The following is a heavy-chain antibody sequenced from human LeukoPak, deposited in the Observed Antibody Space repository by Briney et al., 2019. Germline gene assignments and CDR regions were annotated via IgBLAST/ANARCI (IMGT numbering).Heavy chain of an antibody. CDR1: GGSISSGSYY. V-gene: IGHV4-61*02. D-gene: IGHD7-27*01. CDR3: ASGPTTGYYYYMDV. CDR2: IYTSGST. J-gene: IGHJ6*03. Sequence: SQTLSLTCTVSGGSISSGSYYWNWIRQPAGKGLEWIGRIYTSGSTNYNPSLTSRVTISVDTSKNQFSLKLSSVTAADTAVYHCASGPTTGYYYYMDVWGKGTTVTVSS.